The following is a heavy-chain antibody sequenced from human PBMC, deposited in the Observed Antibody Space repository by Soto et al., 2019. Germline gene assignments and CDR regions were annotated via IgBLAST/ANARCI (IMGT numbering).Heavy chain of an antibody. D-gene: IGHD6-25*01. CDR1: GYKFINHY. V-gene: IGHV1-46*01. J-gene: IGHJ4*02. CDR2: INPNGGGT. Sequence: ASVKVSCKASGYKFINHYMHWVRQVPGVGLEWMGIINPNGGGTDYSQKFQGRVTMTRDTSANTVHMELSSLRSEDTGVYFCARDSSASATSYSFDNWGQGTLVTVSS. CDR3: ARDSSASATSYSFDN.